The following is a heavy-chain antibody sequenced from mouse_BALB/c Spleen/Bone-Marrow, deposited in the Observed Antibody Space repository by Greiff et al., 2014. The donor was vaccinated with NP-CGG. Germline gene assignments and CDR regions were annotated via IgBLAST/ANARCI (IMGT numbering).Heavy chain of an antibody. J-gene: IGHJ2*01. CDR3: TRSRGYFDY. CDR1: GYTFTSYW. V-gene: IGHV1-69*02. Sequence: VQLQESGAELVRPGASVKLSCKASGYTFTSYWINWVKQRPGQGLEWIGNISPSDSYTNYNQKFKDKATLTVDKSSSTAYMQLSSPTSEDSAVYYCTRSRGYFDYWGQGTTLTVSS. CDR2: ISPSDSYT.